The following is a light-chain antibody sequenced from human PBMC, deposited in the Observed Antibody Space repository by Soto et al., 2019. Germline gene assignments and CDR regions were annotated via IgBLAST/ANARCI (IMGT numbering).Light chain of an antibody. V-gene: IGKV3-20*01. CDR3: QQYGRSPLT. Sequence: EVVLSQSPGTLSLSPGERATLSCRASQSVSSSYLAWYQQKPGQAPWLLIYGASNRASGIPDRFSGSGSGTDFTLTISRLEPEDSAVYYCQQYGRSPLTFGGGTKVDIK. J-gene: IGKJ4*01. CDR2: GAS. CDR1: QSVSSSY.